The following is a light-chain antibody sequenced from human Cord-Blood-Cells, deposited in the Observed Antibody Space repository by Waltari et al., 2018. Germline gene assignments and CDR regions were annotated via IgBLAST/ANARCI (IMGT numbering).Light chain of an antibody. CDR1: QSVSSY. CDR3: QQRSNWPPLFT. Sequence: EIVLTQSPATLSLSLGERATLSCRASQSVSSYLAWYQQKPGQAPRLRIYDASNRATGIPARFSGSGSGTDFTLTISSLEPEDFAVYYCQQRSNWPPLFTVGPGTKVDIK. V-gene: IGKV3-11*01. CDR2: DAS. J-gene: IGKJ3*01.